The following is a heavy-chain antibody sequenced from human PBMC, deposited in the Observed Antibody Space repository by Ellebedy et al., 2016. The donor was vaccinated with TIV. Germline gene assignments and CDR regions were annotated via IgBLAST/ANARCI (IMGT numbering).Heavy chain of an antibody. CDR3: IVVVVAAKVPY. CDR2: INPSGGST. D-gene: IGHD2-15*01. J-gene: IGHJ4*02. Sequence: ASVKVSXXASGYTFTSYYMHWVRQAPGQGLEWMGIINPSGGSTSYAQKFQGRVTMTRDTSTSTVYMELSSLRSEDTAVYYCIVVVVAAKVPYWGQGTLVTVSS. CDR1: GYTFTSYY. V-gene: IGHV1-46*01.